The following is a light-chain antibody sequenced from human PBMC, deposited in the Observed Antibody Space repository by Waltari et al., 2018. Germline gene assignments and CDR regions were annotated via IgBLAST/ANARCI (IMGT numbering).Light chain of an antibody. Sequence: DIVMTQTPLSEPVTLGQPASITCRRSQSPLHSNGNTYLTWLQQRPGKPTRPLIYEIYKRFSGVPDRFSGSGAGTVFTLKITRVEEEDVGVYYCMQAAQFPWTFGQGTKVESK. CDR1: QSPLHSNGNTY. CDR2: EIY. CDR3: MQAAQFPWT. J-gene: IGKJ1*01. V-gene: IGKV2-24*01.